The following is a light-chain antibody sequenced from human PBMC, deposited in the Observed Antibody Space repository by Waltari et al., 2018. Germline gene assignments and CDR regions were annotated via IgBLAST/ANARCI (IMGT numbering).Light chain of an antibody. Sequence: QSVLTQPPSASGTPGQRVPISCSGSQSNVGDHVVHSSHQVPGTAPKLVIYRNDQRPSGVPDRFTASKSGTSASLAISGLQSEDEGDYYCATWDDSPTGRWVFGGGTRVTVL. CDR1: QSNVGDHV. CDR3: ATWDDSPTGRWV. CDR2: RND. J-gene: IGLJ3*02. V-gene: IGLV1-44*01.